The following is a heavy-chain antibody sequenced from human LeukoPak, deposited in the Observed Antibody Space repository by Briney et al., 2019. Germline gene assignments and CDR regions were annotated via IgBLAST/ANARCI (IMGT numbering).Heavy chain of an antibody. J-gene: IGHJ6*03. CDR3: ASDFHYYIDV. Sequence: GGSLRLSCTASGFTFSGYWMTWVRQAPGKGLEWVANIKQDGSEKHYVDSVRGRFTISRENAKNSLYLQMNSLRAEDTAVYYCASDFHYYIDVWGKGTTVTVSS. CDR1: GFTFSGYW. V-gene: IGHV3-7*01. CDR2: IKQDGSEK.